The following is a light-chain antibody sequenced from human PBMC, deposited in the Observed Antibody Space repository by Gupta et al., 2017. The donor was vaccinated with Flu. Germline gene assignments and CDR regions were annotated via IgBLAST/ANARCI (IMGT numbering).Light chain of an antibody. CDR2: SAS. J-gene: IGKJ2*01. CDR3: HQSDTTLGT. V-gene: IGKV1-39*01. CDR1: KGIADD. Sequence: PSSLSASIGDRVIISCRATKGIADDLNWYQHKPGRAPRLLIFSASTLHTGVPSRFSGSRSGTEFTLTISNLQPEDFAIYYCHQSDTTLGTFGQGTKVEIK.